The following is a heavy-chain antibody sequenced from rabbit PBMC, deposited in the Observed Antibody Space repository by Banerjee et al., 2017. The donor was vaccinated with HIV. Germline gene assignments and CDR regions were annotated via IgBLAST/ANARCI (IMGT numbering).Heavy chain of an antibody. CDR2: ISAGSSGTT. Sequence: QEQLEESGGDLVKPEGSLTLTCTASGFSFSSSYWISWVRQAPGKGLEWIGCISAGSSGTTYYASWAKGRFTISKTSSTTVTLQMTSLTAADTATYFCARDLAGVIGWNFNLWGQGTLVTVS. J-gene: IGHJ4*01. CDR1: GFSFSSSYW. CDR3: ARDLAGVIGWNFNL. V-gene: IGHV1S45*01. D-gene: IGHD4-1*01.